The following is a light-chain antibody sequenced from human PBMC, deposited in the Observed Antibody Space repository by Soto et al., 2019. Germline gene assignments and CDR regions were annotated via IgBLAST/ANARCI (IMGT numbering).Light chain of an antibody. V-gene: IGLV1-44*01. CDR1: SSNIGTNT. CDR2: SNN. J-gene: IGLJ2*01. Sequence: QAVVTQPPSASGTPGQRVTISCSGSSSNIGTNTVNWYQHLPGTAPKLLIYSNNQRPSGVPDRFSGSKSGTSASLAISELQSEDEADYYCAAWDDSLNGVVFGGGTKLTVL. CDR3: AAWDDSLNGVV.